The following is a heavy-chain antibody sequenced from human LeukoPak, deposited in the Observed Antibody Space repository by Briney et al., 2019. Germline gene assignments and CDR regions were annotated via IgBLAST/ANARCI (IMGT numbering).Heavy chain of an antibody. CDR2: IYYGGST. Sequence: SETLSLTCTVSGGSISSSSYYWGWIRQPPGKGLEWIGSIYYGGSTFYNPSLKSRVTISADTSNNQFSLKLSSVTAADTAVYYCARRAIVATIDYWGQGTLVTVSS. CDR3: ARRAIVATIDY. D-gene: IGHD5-12*01. J-gene: IGHJ4*02. V-gene: IGHV4-39*01. CDR1: GGSISSSSYY.